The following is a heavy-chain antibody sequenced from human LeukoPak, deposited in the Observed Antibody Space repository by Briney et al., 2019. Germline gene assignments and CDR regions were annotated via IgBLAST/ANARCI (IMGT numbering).Heavy chain of an antibody. CDR3: ARWYYYDSSGYYGNPRGDY. CDR1: GYTFTSYD. J-gene: IGHJ4*02. D-gene: IGHD3-22*01. V-gene: IGHV1-8*01. Sequence: GASVKVSCKASGYTFTSYDINWVGQATGQGLEWTGWMNPNSGNTGYAQKFQGRVTMTRNTSISTAYMELSSLRSEDTAVYYCARWYYYDSSGYYGNPRGDYWGQGTLVTVSS. CDR2: MNPNSGNT.